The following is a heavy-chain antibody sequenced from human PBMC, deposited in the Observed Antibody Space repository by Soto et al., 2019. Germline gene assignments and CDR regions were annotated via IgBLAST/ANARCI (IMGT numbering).Heavy chain of an antibody. V-gene: IGHV4-61*01. Sequence: QVQLQESGPGLVKPSETLSLTCTVSGGSVSSRTYYWSWIRQPPGKGLEWIGYMYYSGSNSYNPSLKSRVTISLDTSRNQFSLKLSSVTAADTAVYYCARVQAVAGFHFDYWGHGTLVTVSS. J-gene: IGHJ4*01. D-gene: IGHD6-19*01. CDR3: ARVQAVAGFHFDY. CDR2: MYYSGSN. CDR1: GGSVSSRTYY.